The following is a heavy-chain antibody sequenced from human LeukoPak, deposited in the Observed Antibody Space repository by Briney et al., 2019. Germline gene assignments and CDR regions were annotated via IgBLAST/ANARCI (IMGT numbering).Heavy chain of an antibody. CDR3: ARSLGEFDY. Sequence: SETLSLTCAVYGGSFSGYYWSWIRQPPGKGLEWIGEINHSGSTNYNPSLKSRVTISVDTSKNQFSLQLNSVTPEDTAVYYCARSLGEFDYWGQGTLVTVSS. V-gene: IGHV4-34*01. CDR1: GGSFSGYY. CDR2: INHSGST. D-gene: IGHD3-16*01. J-gene: IGHJ4*02.